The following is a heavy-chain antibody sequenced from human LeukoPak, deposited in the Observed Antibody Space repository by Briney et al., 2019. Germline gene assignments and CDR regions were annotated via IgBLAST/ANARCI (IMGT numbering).Heavy chain of an antibody. CDR1: GFTFSSYG. J-gene: IGHJ4*02. CDR3: AREVLLWFGDQKVDY. Sequence: PGGSLRLSCAASGFTFSSYGMSWVRQAPGKGLEWVANIKQDGSEKYYVDSVKGRFTISRDNAKNSLYLQMNSLRAEDTAVYYCAREVLLWFGDQKVDYWGQGTLVTVSS. D-gene: IGHD3-10*01. V-gene: IGHV3-7*01. CDR2: IKQDGSEK.